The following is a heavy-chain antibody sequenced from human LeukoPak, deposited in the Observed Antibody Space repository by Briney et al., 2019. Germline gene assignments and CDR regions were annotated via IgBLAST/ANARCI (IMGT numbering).Heavy chain of an antibody. D-gene: IGHD3-3*01. J-gene: IGHJ4*02. CDR1: GGSFSGYY. CDR3: AREGPHYDFWSGYYPLDY. CDR2: INHSGST. Sequence: SETLSLTCAVYGGSFSGYYWSWIRQPPGKGLEWIGEINHSGSTNYNPSLKSRVTISVDTSKNQFSLKLSSVTAADTAVYYCAREGPHYDFWSGYYPLDYWGQGTLVTVPS. V-gene: IGHV4-34*01.